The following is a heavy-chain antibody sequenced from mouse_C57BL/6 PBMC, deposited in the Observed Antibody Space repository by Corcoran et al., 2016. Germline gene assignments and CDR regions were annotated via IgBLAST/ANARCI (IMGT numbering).Heavy chain of an antibody. CDR2: INTYSGVP. CDR1: GYTFTTYG. CDR3: ARSWSSHYFDY. J-gene: IGHJ2*01. Sequence: QIQLVQSGPELKKPGETVKISCKASGYTFTTYGMSWVKQAPGKGLKWMGWINTYSGVPTYADDFKGRFAFSLETSASTAYLQINNLKNEDTATYFCARSWSSHYFDYWGQGTTLTVSS. V-gene: IGHV9-3*01. D-gene: IGHD1-1*01.